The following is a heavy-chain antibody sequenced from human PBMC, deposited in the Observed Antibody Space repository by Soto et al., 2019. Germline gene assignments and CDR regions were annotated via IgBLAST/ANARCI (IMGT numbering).Heavy chain of an antibody. CDR3: ARSGSSSSFADFAI. CDR1: DRSIRRYY. Sequence: SEPLSLTSTASDRSIRRYYWSWIRQPPGKGLEWIGYIYYSGSTNYNPSLKSRVTISVDTSKNQFSLKLSSVTAADTAVYYCARSGSSSSFADFAIWGQATMVPVS. V-gene: IGHV4-59*01. J-gene: IGHJ3*02. CDR2: IYYSGST. D-gene: IGHD6-6*01.